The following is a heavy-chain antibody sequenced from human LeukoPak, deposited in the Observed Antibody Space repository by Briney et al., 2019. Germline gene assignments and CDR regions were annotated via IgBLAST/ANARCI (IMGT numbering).Heavy chain of an antibody. CDR1: GFTFSSYA. CDR3: AKYVDYSSRGADY. D-gene: IGHD6-19*01. V-gene: IGHV3-23*01. CDR2: ISGSGGST. J-gene: IGHJ4*02. Sequence: PGGSLRLSCAASGFTFSSYAMSWVRQAPGKGLEGVSAISGSGGSTYYADSVKGRFTISRENSKNTLYLQMNSLRAEDTAVYYCAKYVDYSSRGADYWGQGTLVTVSS.